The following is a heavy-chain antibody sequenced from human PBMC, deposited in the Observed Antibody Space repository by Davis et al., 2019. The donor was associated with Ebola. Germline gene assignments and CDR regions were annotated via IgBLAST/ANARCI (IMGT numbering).Heavy chain of an antibody. CDR3: ARGHNYAHEY. V-gene: IGHV1-2*06. CDR2: VILTSGAT. J-gene: IGHJ4*02. CDR1: GYTFTDYN. D-gene: IGHD4-11*01. Sequence: ASVKVSCKASGYTFTDYNIGWMGLAPGQGLEWLARVILTSGATNYAQKFQGRVTMTRDTSISTVYLELRSLRYDDTADYYCARGHNYAHEYWGQGTLVTVSS.